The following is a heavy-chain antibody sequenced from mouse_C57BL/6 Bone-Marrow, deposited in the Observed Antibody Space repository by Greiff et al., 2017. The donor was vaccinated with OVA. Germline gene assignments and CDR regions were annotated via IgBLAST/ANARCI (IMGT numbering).Heavy chain of an antibody. CDR3: ARLRLYFDY. J-gene: IGHJ2*01. V-gene: IGHV5-9*01. Sequence: EVMLVESGGGLVKPGGSLKLSCAASGFTFSSYTMSWVRQTPEKRLEWVATISGGGGNTYYPDSVKGRFTISRDNAKNTLYLQMSSLRSEDTALYYCARLRLYFDYWGQGTTLTVSS. CDR1: GFTFSSYT. D-gene: IGHD3-2*02. CDR2: ISGGGGNT.